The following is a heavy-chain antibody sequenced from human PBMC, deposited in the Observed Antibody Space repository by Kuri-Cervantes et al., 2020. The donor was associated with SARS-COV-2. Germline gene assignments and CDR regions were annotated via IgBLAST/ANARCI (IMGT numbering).Heavy chain of an antibody. CDR2: INPNSGGT. CDR1: GYTFTGYY. CDR3: ARDVCSGGSCYHYCMDV. V-gene: IGHV1-2*02. J-gene: IGHJ6*03. D-gene: IGHD2-15*01. Sequence: ASVKVSCKASGYTFTGYYMHWVRQAPGQGLEWMGWINPNSGGTNYAQKFQGRVTMTRDTSISTAYMELSRPRSDDTAVYYCARDVCSGGSCYHYCMDVWGKGTTVTVSS.